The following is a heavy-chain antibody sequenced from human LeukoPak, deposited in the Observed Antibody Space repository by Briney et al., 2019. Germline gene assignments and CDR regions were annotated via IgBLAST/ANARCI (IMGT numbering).Heavy chain of an antibody. D-gene: IGHD6-13*01. J-gene: IGHJ5*02. CDR1: GYSFTSYW. CDR3: ARLSLAAAGVPEYWFDP. Sequence: GESLKISCEGSGYSFTSYWIGWVRQMPGKGLEWMGIIYPGDSDTRYSPSFQGQVTISADKSISTAYLQWSSLKASDTAMYYCARLSLAAAGVPEYWFDPWGQGTLVTVSS. V-gene: IGHV5-51*01. CDR2: IYPGDSDT.